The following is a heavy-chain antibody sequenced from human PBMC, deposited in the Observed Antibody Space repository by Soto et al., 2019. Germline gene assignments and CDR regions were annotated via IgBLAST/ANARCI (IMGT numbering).Heavy chain of an antibody. J-gene: IGHJ6*02. CDR1: GGTFSSYA. D-gene: IGHD5-18*01. V-gene: IGHV1-69*13. Sequence: SVKVSCKASGGTFSSYAISWVRQAPGQGLEWMGGIIPIFGTANYAQKFQGRVTITADESTSTAYMELSSLRSEDTAVYYCARAGDTAMVSGYYGMDVWGQGTTVTVSS. CDR3: ARAGDTAMVSGYYGMDV. CDR2: IIPIFGTA.